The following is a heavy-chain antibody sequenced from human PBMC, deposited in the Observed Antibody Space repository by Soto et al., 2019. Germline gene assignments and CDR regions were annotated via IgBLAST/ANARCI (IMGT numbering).Heavy chain of an antibody. CDR1: GFNFRSYA. CDR2: ISGSGGTS. D-gene: IGHD6-13*01. V-gene: IGHV3-23*01. Sequence: DVELSESGGGLVQPGGSLRLSCAASGFNFRSYAMSWVSRAPGKGLEWVSAISGSGGTSYFADSVRGRFTISRDNSKTTLYLQLSSLRVEDTAEYFCAKGRGSSWTIDYWGHGTLVTVSS. J-gene: IGHJ4*01. CDR3: AKGRGSSWTIDY.